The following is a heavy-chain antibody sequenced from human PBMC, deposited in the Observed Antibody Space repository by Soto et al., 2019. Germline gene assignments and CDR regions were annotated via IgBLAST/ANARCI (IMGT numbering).Heavy chain of an antibody. D-gene: IGHD5-12*01. CDR2: IIPLLDIT. V-gene: IGHV1-69*08. Sequence: QVQVVQSGAEVKKPGSSVKVSCKASGGTFSNDIITWVRQAPGQGLEWMGRIIPLLDITNYAQKFQGRVTITADKSTSTAYMELNSLRSEDTAVYYCVRDSPIGSTYSGYDGIDYWGQGTLVTVSS. CDR3: VRDSPIGSTYSGYDGIDY. J-gene: IGHJ4*02. CDR1: GGTFSNDI.